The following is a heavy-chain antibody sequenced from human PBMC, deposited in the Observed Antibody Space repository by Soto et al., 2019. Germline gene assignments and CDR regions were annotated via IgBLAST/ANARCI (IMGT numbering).Heavy chain of an antibody. CDR2: IYSGGYT. Sequence: GGSLRLSCAASGFSVSNNHMNWVRQAPGKGLEWVSLIYSGGYTYYADSVKGRFTISRDNSKNTLFLQMNSLRVEDTAVYFCAKEKVGPFDYWGQGALVTAPQ. CDR1: GFSVSNNH. CDR3: AKEKVGPFDY. V-gene: IGHV3-53*01. J-gene: IGHJ4*02.